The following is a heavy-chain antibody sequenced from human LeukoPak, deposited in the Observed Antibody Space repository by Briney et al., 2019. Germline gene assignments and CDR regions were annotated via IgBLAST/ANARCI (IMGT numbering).Heavy chain of an antibody. CDR1: GYTFTSYG. J-gene: IGHJ3*02. Sequence: ASVKVSCKASGYTFTSYGISWVRQAPGQGLEWMGWINPNSGGTSYAQNFQGRVTMTRDRSISTASMDLSRLTSDDTAVYYCARGGSSSWADAFDIWGQGTMVTVSS. CDR2: INPNSGGT. D-gene: IGHD6-13*01. V-gene: IGHV1-2*02. CDR3: ARGGSSSWADAFDI.